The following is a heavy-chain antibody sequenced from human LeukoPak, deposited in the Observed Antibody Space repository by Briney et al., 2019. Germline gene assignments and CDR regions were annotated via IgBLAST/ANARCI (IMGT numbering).Heavy chain of an antibody. V-gene: IGHV1-46*01. Sequence: ASVKVSCKASGYTFTNYYMHWVRQAPGQGLEWMGLINPGGGNTNYAQNFQGRVTMTRDTSTSTVYMELSSLKSEDTAIYYCARIRDGYNDAYDIWGQGTVVTVPS. D-gene: IGHD5-24*01. J-gene: IGHJ3*02. CDR1: GYTFTNYY. CDR3: ARIRDGYNDAYDI. CDR2: INPGGGNT.